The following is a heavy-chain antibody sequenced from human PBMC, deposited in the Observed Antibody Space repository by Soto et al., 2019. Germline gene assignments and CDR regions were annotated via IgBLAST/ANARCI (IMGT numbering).Heavy chain of an antibody. D-gene: IGHD1-26*01. J-gene: IGHJ4*02. CDR3: TSARSSVGAPGGFIEF. Sequence: EVQVMESGGGLVQPGGSLRLSCAPSGFIFSSYWMSWVRQPPGKGLEWVANINRDGSVRNYVDSVKGRFTISRDNAKNSAYLRMDSLRADDTAVYYCTSARSSVGAPGGFIEFWGQGTLVTVSS. CDR1: GFIFSSYW. V-gene: IGHV3-7*03. CDR2: INRDGSVR.